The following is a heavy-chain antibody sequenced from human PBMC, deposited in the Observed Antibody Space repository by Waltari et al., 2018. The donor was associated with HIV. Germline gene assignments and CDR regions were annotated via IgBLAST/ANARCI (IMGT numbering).Heavy chain of an antibody. V-gene: IGHV4-39*01. D-gene: IGHD2-2*02. CDR3: ARNPKELDPYCSSTSCYKGPVDY. CDR1: GCSISSSSYY. Sequence: QLQLQESGPGLVKPSETLSLTCTVSGCSISSSSYYWGWIRQPPGKGLEWIGSIYYSGSTYYNPSRKSRVAIAVDTSKNQFSLKLSSVAASDTAVYYCARNPKELDPYCSSTSCYKGPVDYWGQGTLVTVSS. J-gene: IGHJ4*02. CDR2: IYYSGST.